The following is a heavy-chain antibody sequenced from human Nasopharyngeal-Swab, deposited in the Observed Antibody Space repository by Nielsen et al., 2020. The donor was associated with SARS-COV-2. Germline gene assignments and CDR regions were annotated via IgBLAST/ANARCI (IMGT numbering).Heavy chain of an antibody. CDR2: IYTSGST. CDR3: ARDQTGYSYGSRGMDV. D-gene: IGHD5-18*01. J-gene: IGHJ6*02. Sequence: GSLRLSCTVSGGPISSYYWSWIRQPAGKGLEWIGRIYTSGSTNYNPSLKSRVTMSVDTSKNQFSLKLSSVTAADTAVYYCARDQTGYSYGSRGMDVWGQGTTVTVSS. V-gene: IGHV4-4*07. CDR1: GGPISSYY.